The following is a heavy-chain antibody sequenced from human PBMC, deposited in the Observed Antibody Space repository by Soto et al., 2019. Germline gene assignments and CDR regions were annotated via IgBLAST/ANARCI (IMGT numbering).Heavy chain of an antibody. D-gene: IGHD1-20*01. Sequence: GSLRLSCAASGFNVGAFAVNWVRQAPGKGLEWVSGISAGDAFIYYADSVRGRFSISRDASENILYLQMNSLRVDDTALYYCTRETVAGITGLDYWGPGTLVTVSS. CDR2: ISAGDAFI. CDR3: TRETVAGITGLDY. J-gene: IGHJ4*02. V-gene: IGHV3-23*01. CDR1: GFNVGAFA.